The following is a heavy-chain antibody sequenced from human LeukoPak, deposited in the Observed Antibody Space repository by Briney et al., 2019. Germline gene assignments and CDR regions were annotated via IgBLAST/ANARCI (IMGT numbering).Heavy chain of an antibody. J-gene: IGHJ4*02. Sequence: SETLSLTCTVSGYSISSGYYWGWIRQPPGKGLEWIGNIYRSGSAYYNPSLKSRVTISVDTSKNQFSLKLSSVTAADTAVYYCARVGYYYDSSGSYYGTFDHWGQGTLVTVSS. V-gene: IGHV4-38-2*02. CDR3: ARVGYYYDSSGSYYGTFDH. D-gene: IGHD3-22*01. CDR2: IYRSGSA. CDR1: GYSISSGYY.